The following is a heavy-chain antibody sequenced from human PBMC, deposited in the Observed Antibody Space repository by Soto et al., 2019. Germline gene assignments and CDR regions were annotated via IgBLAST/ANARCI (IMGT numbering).Heavy chain of an antibody. J-gene: IGHJ6*02. D-gene: IGHD3-22*01. CDR2: IYYSGST. CDR3: ARRLYYDSSGFEGGGMDV. CDR1: GGSISSSSYY. Sequence: SETMSLTCTVAGGSISSSSYYWGWIRQPPGKGLEWIGSIYYSGSTYYNPSLKSRVTISVDTSKNQFSLKLSSVTAADTAVYYCARRLYYDSSGFEGGGMDVWGQGTTVTVSS. V-gene: IGHV4-39*01.